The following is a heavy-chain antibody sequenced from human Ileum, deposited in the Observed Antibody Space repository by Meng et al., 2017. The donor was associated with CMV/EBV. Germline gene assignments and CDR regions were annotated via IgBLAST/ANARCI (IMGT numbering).Heavy chain of an antibody. V-gene: IGHV4-59*01. CDR3: ARSLYGGNSGWDYFDY. CDR2: VHSGENT. D-gene: IGHD4-23*01. J-gene: IGHJ4*02. CDR1: GGSISTYY. Sequence: SETLSLTCTVSGGSISTYYWTWIRQPPGKELEWIGYVHSGENTNYNPSLKSRVTMSTDTSKNQFSLKLSSVTAADTAVYYCARSLYGGNSGWDYFDYWGQGTLVTVSS.